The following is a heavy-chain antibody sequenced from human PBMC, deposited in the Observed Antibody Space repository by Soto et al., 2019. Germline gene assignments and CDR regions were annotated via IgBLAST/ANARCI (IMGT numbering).Heavy chain of an antibody. Sequence: ASVKVSCKASGYTFTSYYIHWVRQAPGQGLEWMGIINPSGGSTSYAQKFQGRVTMTRDTSTSTVYMELSSLRSEDTAVYYCARDKVDYGGVRSHAPSYYFDYWGQRTLVTVSS. CDR2: INPSGGST. J-gene: IGHJ4*02. D-gene: IGHD4-17*01. CDR3: ARDKVDYGGVRSHAPSYYFDY. V-gene: IGHV1-46*01. CDR1: GYTFTSYY.